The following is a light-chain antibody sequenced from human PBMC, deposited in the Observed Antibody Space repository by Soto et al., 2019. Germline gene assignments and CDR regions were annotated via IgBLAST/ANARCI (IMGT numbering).Light chain of an antibody. CDR1: QNVGTW. CDR2: KAS. J-gene: IGKJ1*01. V-gene: IGKV1-5*03. Sequence: DIKINQSPSTLSAPVGDRVTITCRASQNVGTWLAWYQQKPGKAPKVLIYKASSLESGVPSRFSGSGSRTDFTLTISSLQPEDFATYYCQHYNSYSEAFGQGTNV. CDR3: QHYNSYSEA.